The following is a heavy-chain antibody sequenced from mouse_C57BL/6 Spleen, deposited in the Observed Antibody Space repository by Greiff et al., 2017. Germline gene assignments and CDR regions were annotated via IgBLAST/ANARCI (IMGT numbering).Heavy chain of an antibody. J-gene: IGHJ1*03. Sequence: EVQLVESGGGLVKPGGSVKLSCAASGFTFSDYGMHWVRQAPEKGLEWVAYISSGSSTIYYADTVKGRYTISRDNAKNTLFLQMTSLRSEDTAMYYCAVDGYYSSYFDVWGTGTTVTVSS. V-gene: IGHV5-17*01. D-gene: IGHD2-3*01. CDR1: GFTFSDYG. CDR3: AVDGYYSSYFDV. CDR2: ISSGSSTI.